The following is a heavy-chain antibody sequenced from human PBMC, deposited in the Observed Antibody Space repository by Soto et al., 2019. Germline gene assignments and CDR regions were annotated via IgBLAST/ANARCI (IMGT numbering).Heavy chain of an antibody. Sequence: QVQLQQWGAGRLKPSETLSLTCAVYDGSFSAYYWSWIRQPPGKGLEWIGEINHSGSTNHNPSLTSRVPISVDTTKNQFSLRLSSLTAADTAVYYCARGGRSGWLPYYFDYWGQGTLVTVSS. CDR1: DGSFSAYY. D-gene: IGHD6-19*01. CDR3: ARGGRSGWLPYYFDY. CDR2: INHSGST. J-gene: IGHJ4*02. V-gene: IGHV4-34*01.